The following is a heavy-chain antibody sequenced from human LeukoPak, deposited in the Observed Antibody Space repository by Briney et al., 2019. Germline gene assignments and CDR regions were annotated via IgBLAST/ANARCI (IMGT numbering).Heavy chain of an antibody. J-gene: IGHJ3*02. Sequence: GGSLRLSCAASGFTFSDYAMTWVRQAPGKGPEWVSGISGSGDTTYYTDSVKGRFTISRDNSKNTVELQMNTLRAEDTAVYYCAKRDNNDYYTGLHVFDIWGQGTLVTVSS. CDR2: ISGSGDTT. D-gene: IGHD3-22*01. CDR1: GFTFSDYA. V-gene: IGHV3-23*01. CDR3: AKRDNNDYYTGLHVFDI.